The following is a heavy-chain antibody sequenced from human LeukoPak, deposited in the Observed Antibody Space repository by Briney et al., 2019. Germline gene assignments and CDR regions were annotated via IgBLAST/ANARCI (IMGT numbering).Heavy chain of an antibody. V-gene: IGHV1-69*13. J-gene: IGHJ4*02. CDR1: GGTFISYA. CDR3: ARDDYYDSSGYYKF. Sequence: SVKVSCKPSGGTFISYAISWVRQAPGQGLEWMGGIIPIFGTANYAQEFQGRVTITADESTSTAYMELRSLRSDDTAVYYCARDDYYDSSGYYKFWGQGTLVTVSS. D-gene: IGHD3-22*01. CDR2: IIPIFGTA.